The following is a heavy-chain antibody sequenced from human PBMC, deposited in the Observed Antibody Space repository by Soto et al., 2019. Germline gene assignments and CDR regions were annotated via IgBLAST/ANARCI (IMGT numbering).Heavy chain of an antibody. D-gene: IGHD3-10*01. J-gene: IGHJ4*02. CDR1: GGSISSYY. Sequence: SETLSLTCTVSGGSISSYYWSWIRQPPGKGLEWIGYIYYSGSTNYNPSLKSRVTISVDTSKNQFSLKLSSVTAADTAVYYCARGEGYYGSGSFDYWGQGTLVTVSS. CDR3: ARGEGYYGSGSFDY. V-gene: IGHV4-59*01. CDR2: IYYSGST.